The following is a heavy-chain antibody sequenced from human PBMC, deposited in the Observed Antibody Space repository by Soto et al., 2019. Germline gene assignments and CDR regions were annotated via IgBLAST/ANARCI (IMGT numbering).Heavy chain of an antibody. Sequence: SETLSLSCAVYGGSFSSYYWSWIRQHPGKGLEWIGEINHSGSTNYNPSLKSRVTISVDTSKNQFSLKLSSVTAADTAVYYCARSLMVRGVITGQRALDYWGQGTLVTVSS. D-gene: IGHD3-10*01. V-gene: IGHV4-34*01. J-gene: IGHJ4*02. CDR2: INHSGST. CDR3: ARSLMVRGVITGQRALDY. CDR1: GGSFSSYY.